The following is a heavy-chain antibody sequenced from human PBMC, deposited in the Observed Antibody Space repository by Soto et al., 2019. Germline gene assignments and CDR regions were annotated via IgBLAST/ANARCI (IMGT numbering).Heavy chain of an antibody. J-gene: IGHJ6*02. CDR1: GYTFTSYG. CDR3: ARDPYCGGDCYSVIYYYYGMDV. CDR2: ISAYNGNT. V-gene: IGHV1-18*01. D-gene: IGHD2-21*02. Sequence: ASVKVSCKASGYTFTSYGISWVRQAPGQGLEWMGWISAYNGNTNYAQKLQGRVTMTTDTSTSTAYMELRSLRSDDTAVYYCARDPYCGGDCYSVIYYYYGMDVWGQGTTVTVS.